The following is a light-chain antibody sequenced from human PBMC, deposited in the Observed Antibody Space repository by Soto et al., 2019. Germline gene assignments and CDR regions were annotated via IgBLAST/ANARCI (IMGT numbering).Light chain of an antibody. CDR3: QQYNDWPLT. CDR1: RSVRRN. CDR2: DVS. Sequence: EIVMTQSPATLSVSPGERATLFCRASRSVRRNLAWYQQKPGQAPRLLIYDVSTRATGIPARFSGSGSGTEFTLTVSSLQSEDFAVYSCQQYNDWPLTFGQGTKLEIK. V-gene: IGKV3-15*01. J-gene: IGKJ2*01.